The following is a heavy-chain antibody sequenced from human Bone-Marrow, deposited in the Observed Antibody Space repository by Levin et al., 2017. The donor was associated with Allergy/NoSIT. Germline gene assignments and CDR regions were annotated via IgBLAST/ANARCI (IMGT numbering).Heavy chain of an antibody. CDR2: INPKSGGT. CDR3: ARMGLGVTMIRGLIIGAFDI. D-gene: IGHD3-10*01. J-gene: IGHJ3*02. Sequence: AASVKVSCKASGYTFTDYYIHWVRQAPGQGLEWMGWINPKSGGTYYAQKFQVRVTMTSDTSISTAYMELSSLRSDDTAVYYCARMGLGVTMIRGLIIGAFDIWGQGTMVPVSS. V-gene: IGHV1-2*02. CDR1: GYTFTDYY.